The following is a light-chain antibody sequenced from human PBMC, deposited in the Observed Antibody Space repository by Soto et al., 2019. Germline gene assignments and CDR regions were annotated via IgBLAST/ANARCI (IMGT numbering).Light chain of an antibody. V-gene: IGLV1-44*01. CDR3: AAWDDSLNCVG. CDR1: SSNIGSKT. Sequence: QSALTQPPSASGTPGQRVTISCSGSSSNIGSKTVNWYQQLPGTAPKLLLYSNNQRPSGVPDRFSGFKSGTSASLAISGLQSGDEADYFCAAWDDSLNCVGFRGGTKVTVL. J-gene: IGLJ2*01. CDR2: SNN.